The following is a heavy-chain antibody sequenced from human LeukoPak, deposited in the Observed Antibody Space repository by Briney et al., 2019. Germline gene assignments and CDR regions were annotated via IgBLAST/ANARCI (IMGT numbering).Heavy chain of an antibody. D-gene: IGHD1-26*01. CDR3: ARGAPVGATTGAFDI. CDR1: GFTVSSNY. J-gene: IGHJ3*02. Sequence: PGGSLRLSCAASGFTVSSNYMSWVRQAPGKGLEWVSVIYSGGSTYYADSVKGRFTVSRDNSKNTLYLQMNSLRAEDTAVYYCARGAPVGATTGAFDIWGQGTMVTVSS. V-gene: IGHV3-53*01. CDR2: IYSGGST.